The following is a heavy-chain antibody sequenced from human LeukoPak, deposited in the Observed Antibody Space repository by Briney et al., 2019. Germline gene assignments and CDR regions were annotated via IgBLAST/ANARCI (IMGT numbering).Heavy chain of an antibody. CDR2: IYYSGST. CDR1: GGSIRSYY. D-gene: IGHD4-23*01. Sequence: PSETLSLTCSVSGGSIRSYYWNWIRQHPGKGLEWIGYIYYSGSTYYNPSLKSRVTISVDTSKNQFSLKLSSVTAADTAVYYCARVGGNSPALDYWGQGTLVTVSS. CDR3: ARVGGNSPALDY. J-gene: IGHJ4*02. V-gene: IGHV4-31*03.